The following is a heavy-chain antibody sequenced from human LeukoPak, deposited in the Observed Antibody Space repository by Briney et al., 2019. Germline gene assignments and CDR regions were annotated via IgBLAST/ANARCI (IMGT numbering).Heavy chain of an antibody. Sequence: PGGALRLSCAASGFTFDDYAMDWVRQAPGKGLEWVSLISGDGGSTYYADSVKGRFTISRDNSKNSLYLQMDSLRTEDTALYYCAKDIFGLAIDYWGQGTLVTVSS. CDR3: AKDIFGLAIDY. V-gene: IGHV3-43*02. D-gene: IGHD3-16*01. CDR2: ISGDGGST. J-gene: IGHJ4*02. CDR1: GFTFDDYA.